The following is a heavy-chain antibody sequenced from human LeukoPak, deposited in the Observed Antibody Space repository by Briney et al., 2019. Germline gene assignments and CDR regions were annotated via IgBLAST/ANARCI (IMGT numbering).Heavy chain of an antibody. CDR2: IYYSVST. J-gene: IGHJ4*02. CDR3: ARFSPRAMGNYLDF. V-gene: IGHV4-59*08. CDR1: GVSISSYY. Sequence: SETLSLTCSVSGVSISSYYWSWIRQPPGKGLEWIGHIYYSVSTDYNPSLKSRVLISQDTSKNQFFLSLNSVTAADTAVYYCARFSPRAMGNYLDFWGQGTLVTVSS. D-gene: IGHD7-27*01.